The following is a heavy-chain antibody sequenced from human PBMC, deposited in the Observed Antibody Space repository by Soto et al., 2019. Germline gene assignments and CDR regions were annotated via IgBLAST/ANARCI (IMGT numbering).Heavy chain of an antibody. V-gene: IGHV4-34*01. J-gene: IGHJ6*03. CDR2: INHSGST. CDR3: AREKFSWPYYYYYMDV. Sequence: QVQLQQWGAGLLKPSETLSLTCAVYGGSFSGYYWSWIRQPPGKGLEWIGEINHSGSTNYNPSLKSRVTTSVDTSKNQFSLKLSSVTAADTAVYYCAREKFSWPYYYYYMDVWGKGTTVTVSS. D-gene: IGHD6-13*01. CDR1: GGSFSGYY.